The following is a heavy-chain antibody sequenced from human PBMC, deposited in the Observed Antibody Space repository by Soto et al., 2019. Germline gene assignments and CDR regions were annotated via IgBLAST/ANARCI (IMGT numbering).Heavy chain of an antibody. CDR2: INSDTGYT. D-gene: IGHD3-10*01. V-gene: IGHV1-3*04. CDR1: GFSFSHHS. CDR3: VRGKEAGVWFDP. J-gene: IGHJ5*02. Sequence: ASVKVSCKASGFSFSHHSIHWVRQAPGQRLEWMGWINSDTGYTKYSQKFQARLTITWDSSAKTAYMELSSLQSEDTAVYYCVRGKEAGVWFDPWGQGTLVTVSS.